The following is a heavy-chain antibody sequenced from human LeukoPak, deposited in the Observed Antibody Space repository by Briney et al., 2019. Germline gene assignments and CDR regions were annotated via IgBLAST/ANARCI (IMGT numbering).Heavy chain of an antibody. D-gene: IGHD2-2*01. J-gene: IGHJ6*02. CDR3: AKDRRDVVVPPPDYYYYGMDV. CDR2: ISYDGSNK. Sequence: GRSLRLSCAASGFTFSSYGMHWVRQAPGKGLEWVAVISYDGSNKYYADSVKGRFTISRDNSKNTLYLQMNSLRAEDTAVYYCAKDRRDVVVPPPDYYYYGMDVWGQGTTVTVSS. CDR1: GFTFSSYG. V-gene: IGHV3-30*18.